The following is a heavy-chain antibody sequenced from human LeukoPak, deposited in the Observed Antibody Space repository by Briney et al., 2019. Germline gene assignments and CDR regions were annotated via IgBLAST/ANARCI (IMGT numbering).Heavy chain of an antibody. D-gene: IGHD3-10*01. Sequence: SVKVSCKASGGAFSSYTISWVRQAPGQGLEWMGGIIPIFGTTNYAQRFQGRVTISADESTSTAYMELSSLRSEDTAVYYRASVWFGPTIHGYFQHWGQGTLVTVSS. J-gene: IGHJ1*01. V-gene: IGHV1-69*13. CDR3: ASVWFGPTIHGYFQH. CDR2: IIPIFGTT. CDR1: GGAFSSYT.